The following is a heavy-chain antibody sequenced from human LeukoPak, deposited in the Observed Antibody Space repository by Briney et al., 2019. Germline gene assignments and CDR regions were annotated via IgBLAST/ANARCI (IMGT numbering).Heavy chain of an antibody. J-gene: IGHJ4*02. CDR2: GNLIGGST. CDR1: GCPFTSYY. D-gene: IGHD6-19*01. CDR3: GGESDIVVAGTGFDY. Sequence: ASVKVSCKTSGCPFTSYYIHWVRQAHGQGLEWMGIGNLIGGSTRYAQKFQGRVAMTRDTSTSTVYIELSSLVSDAAAADYYGGESDIVVAGTGFDYWGQGTLVTVSS. V-gene: IGHV1-46*01.